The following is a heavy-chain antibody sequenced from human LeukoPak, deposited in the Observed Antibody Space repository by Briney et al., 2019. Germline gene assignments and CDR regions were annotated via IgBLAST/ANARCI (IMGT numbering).Heavy chain of an antibody. D-gene: IGHD3-10*01. CDR2: ISYDGSNK. Sequence: PGGSLRLSCAASGFTFSSYAMHWVRQAPGKGLEWVAVISYDGSNKYYADSVKGRFTISRDNSKNTLYLQMNSLRAEDTAVYYCARDRWLFGSPDYWGQGALVTVSS. V-gene: IGHV3-30-3*01. CDR3: ARDRWLFGSPDY. J-gene: IGHJ4*02. CDR1: GFTFSSYA.